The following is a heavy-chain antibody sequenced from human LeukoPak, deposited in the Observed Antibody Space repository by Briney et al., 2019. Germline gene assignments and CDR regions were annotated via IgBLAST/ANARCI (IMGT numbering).Heavy chain of an antibody. Sequence: SETLSLTCTVSGGSISSSSYYWGWIRQPPGKGLEWIGSIYYSGSTYYHPSLKSRVTISVDTSKNKFPLKLRSVTAADTAVYYCARVTGYMIEDSFDYWGQGTLVTVSS. CDR2: IYYSGST. CDR1: GGSISSSSYY. CDR3: ARVTGYMIEDSFDY. J-gene: IGHJ4*02. V-gene: IGHV4-39*06. D-gene: IGHD3-22*01.